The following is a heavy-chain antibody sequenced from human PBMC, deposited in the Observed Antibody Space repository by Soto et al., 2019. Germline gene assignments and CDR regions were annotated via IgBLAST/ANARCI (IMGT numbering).Heavy chain of an antibody. CDR3: VRCWGTGDGSNLGYNWFDP. J-gene: IGHJ5*02. D-gene: IGHD1-1*01. Sequence: PGGSLRLSCAASGFTVSGYGMHWVRQAPGKGLEWVALISYDGNNKDYADSVKGRFTISRDNSKNTLYLQMNSLRAEDTAVYYCVRCWGTGDGSNLGYNWFDPWGQGTLVTVSS. CDR2: ISYDGNNK. CDR1: GFTVSGYG. V-gene: IGHV3-30*03.